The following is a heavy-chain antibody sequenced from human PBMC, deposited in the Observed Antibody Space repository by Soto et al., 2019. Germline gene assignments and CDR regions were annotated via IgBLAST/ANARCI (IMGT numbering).Heavy chain of an antibody. J-gene: IGHJ4*02. CDR2: IYYSGST. V-gene: IGHV4-30-4*01. CDR1: GGSISSGDYY. CDR3: ARDRVVGYDFWIRRHQYYFDY. Sequence: QVQLQESGPGLVKPSQTLSLTCTVSGGSISSGDYYWSWIRQPPGKGLEWIGYIYYSGSTYYNPSLKIRVTISVDTSKNQFSLKMSSVTAAHTAVYYCARDRVVGYDFWIRRHQYYFDYWGQGTLVTVSS. D-gene: IGHD3-3*01.